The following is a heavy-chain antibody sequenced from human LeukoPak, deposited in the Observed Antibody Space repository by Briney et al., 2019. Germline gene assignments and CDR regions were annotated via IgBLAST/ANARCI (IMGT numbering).Heavy chain of an antibody. CDR2: IIPILGIA. Sequence: ASVKVSCKASGGTFSSYAISWVRQAPGQGLEWMGRIIPILGIANYAQKFQGRVTITADKSTSTAYMELSSLRSEDTAVYYCARGDVSGMATITPFDYWGQGTLVTVSS. J-gene: IGHJ4*02. D-gene: IGHD5-24*01. CDR1: GGTFSSYA. CDR3: ARGDVSGMATITPFDY. V-gene: IGHV1-69*04.